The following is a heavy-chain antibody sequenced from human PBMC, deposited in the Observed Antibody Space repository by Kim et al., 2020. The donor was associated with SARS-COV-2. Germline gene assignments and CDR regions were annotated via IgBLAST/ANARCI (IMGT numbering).Heavy chain of an antibody. V-gene: IGHV1-69*13. CDR3: ASSPLEMATIFYYYYYGMDV. CDR2: IIPIFGTA. D-gene: IGHD5-12*01. Sequence: SVKVSCKASGGTFSSYAISWVRQAPGQGLEWMGGIIPIFGTANYAQKFQGRVTITADESTSTAYMELSSLRSEDTAVYYCASSPLEMATIFYYYYYGMDVWGPGTTVTVSS. J-gene: IGHJ6*02. CDR1: GGTFSSYA.